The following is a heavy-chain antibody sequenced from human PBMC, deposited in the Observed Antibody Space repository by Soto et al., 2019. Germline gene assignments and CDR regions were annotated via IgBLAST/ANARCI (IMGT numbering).Heavy chain of an antibody. V-gene: IGHV1-18*01. CDR2: ISTYNGNT. CDR3: ARGPTDYYDNSGNYFLDY. Sequence: QVQLVQSGAEVKKPGASVKVSCKASGYTFTTYGMGWVRQAPGQGLDWMGWISTYNGNTKYAERLQGSVTMTTDTTTSTAYMELRSLRSDDTAVYYCARGPTDYYDNSGNYFLDYWGQGTLDTVSS. CDR1: GYTFTTYG. D-gene: IGHD3-22*01. J-gene: IGHJ4*02.